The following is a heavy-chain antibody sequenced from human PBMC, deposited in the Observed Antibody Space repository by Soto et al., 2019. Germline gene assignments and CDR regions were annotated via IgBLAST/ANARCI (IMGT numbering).Heavy chain of an antibody. J-gene: IGHJ3*01. D-gene: IGHD4-17*01. CDR3: AILEYGAYVGAFDV. Sequence: GGSLRLSCAASGFSFSRYDMSWVHQAPGKGLEWVSHISGSGGNTHLADSVKGRFTISRDNSKNTLFLQMNSLRAEDTAVYYCAILEYGAYVGAFDVWGQGTMVTVSS. V-gene: IGHV3-23*01. CDR2: ISGSGGNT. CDR1: GFSFSRYD.